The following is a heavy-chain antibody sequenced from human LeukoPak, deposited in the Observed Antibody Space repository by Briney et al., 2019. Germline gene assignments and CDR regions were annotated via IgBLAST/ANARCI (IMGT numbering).Heavy chain of an antibody. CDR3: ARVEVLRFLEWPFDY. J-gene: IGHJ4*02. D-gene: IGHD3-3*01. CDR2: INTDGSCT. CDR1: GFTFSSYW. V-gene: IGHV3-74*01. Sequence: PGGSLRLSCAASGFTFSSYWMHWVRQAPGKGLVWVSRINTDGSCTSYADSVKGRFTISRDNAKNTLYLQMNSLRAEDTAVYYCARVEVLRFLEWPFDYWGQGTLVTVSS.